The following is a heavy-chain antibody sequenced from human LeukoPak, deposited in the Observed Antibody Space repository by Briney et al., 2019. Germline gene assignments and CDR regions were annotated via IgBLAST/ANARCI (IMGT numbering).Heavy chain of an antibody. CDR1: GSSISSYY. CDR3: ARVRAYCGGDCYNPYYYYGMDV. V-gene: IGHV4-4*07. D-gene: IGHD2-21*02. J-gene: IGHJ6*02. CDR2: IYISGST. Sequence: PSETLYLTCTVSGSSISSYYWSWIRQPAGKWLEWIGRIYISGSTNYNPSLKSRVTMSVDTSKNQSSLKLSSVTAADTAVYYCARVRAYCGGDCYNPYYYYGMDVWGQGTTVTVSS.